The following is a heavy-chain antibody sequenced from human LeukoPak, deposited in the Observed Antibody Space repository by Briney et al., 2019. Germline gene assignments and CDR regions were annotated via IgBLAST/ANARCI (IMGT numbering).Heavy chain of an antibody. CDR3: ARDLYCSSTSCYRVYYYYMDV. CDR1: GFTFSSYS. V-gene: IGHV3-48*04. J-gene: IGHJ6*03. CDR2: ISSSSSTI. Sequence: GGSLRLSCAASGFTFSSYSKNWVRQAPGKGLEWVSYISSSSSTIYYADSVKGRFTISRDNAKNSLYLQMNSLRAEDTAVYYCARDLYCSSTSCYRVYYYYMDVWGKGTTVTVSS. D-gene: IGHD2-2*02.